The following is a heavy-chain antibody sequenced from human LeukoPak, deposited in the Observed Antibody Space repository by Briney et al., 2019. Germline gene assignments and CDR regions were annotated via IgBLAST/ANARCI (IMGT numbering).Heavy chain of an antibody. CDR1: GFTFSSYA. J-gene: IGHJ4*02. Sequence: GGSLRLSCAASGFTFSSYAMSWVRQAPGKGLEWVSAISGSGGSTYYADSVKGRFTISRDNARNSLYLQMNSLRAEDTAVYYCARDRTIFGVAHIEYWGQGTLVTVSS. CDR2: ISGSGGST. D-gene: IGHD3-3*01. CDR3: ARDRTIFGVAHIEY. V-gene: IGHV3-23*01.